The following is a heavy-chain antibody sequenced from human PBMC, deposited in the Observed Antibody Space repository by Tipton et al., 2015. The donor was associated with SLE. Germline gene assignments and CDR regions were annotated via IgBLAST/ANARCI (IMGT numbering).Heavy chain of an antibody. V-gene: IGHV4-39*07. D-gene: IGHD2-8*02. CDR3: ARRGVVSRFDP. J-gene: IGHJ5*02. CDR2: ISYSGAT. CDR1: GDTIDGNTYF. Sequence: TLSLTCTVSGDTIDGNTYFWDWIRQPPGKGLMLIGSISYSGATSYNPSLKSRVTISVDTSKNHFSLSLISVTAADTAVYYCARRGVVSRFDPWGQGTLVTVSS.